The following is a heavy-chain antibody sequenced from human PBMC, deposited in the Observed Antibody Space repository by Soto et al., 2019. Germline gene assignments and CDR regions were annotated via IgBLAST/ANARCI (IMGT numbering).Heavy chain of an antibody. CDR2: IYGGGSK. CDR1: GFTVNNNY. Sequence: EVQLVETGGGLVQPGGSLRLSCAVSGFTVNNNYMSWVRQAPGKGLEWVSVIYGGGSKYYADSVRGRFTVSRDKSKNTVYLQMDSLRVEDTAVYYCAREPGDGAPRPVDYWGQGTLVTVSS. V-gene: IGHV3-53*02. D-gene: IGHD6-6*01. J-gene: IGHJ4*02. CDR3: AREPGDGAPRPVDY.